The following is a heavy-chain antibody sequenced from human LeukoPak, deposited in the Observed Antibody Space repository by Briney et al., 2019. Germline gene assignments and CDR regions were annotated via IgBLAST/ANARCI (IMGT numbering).Heavy chain of an antibody. V-gene: IGHV4-34*01. Sequence: SETLSLTCAVYGGSFSGYYWSWIRQPPGKGLEWIGEINHSGSTNYNPSLKSRVTISVDTSKNQFSLKLSSVTAADTAVYYCARAGYSYGYVDYWGQGTLVTVSS. CDR3: ARAGYSYGYVDY. CDR2: INHSGST. D-gene: IGHD5-18*01. J-gene: IGHJ4*02. CDR1: GGSFSGYY.